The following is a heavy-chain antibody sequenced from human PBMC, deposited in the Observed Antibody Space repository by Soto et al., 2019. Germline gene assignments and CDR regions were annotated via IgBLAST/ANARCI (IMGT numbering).Heavy chain of an antibody. Sequence: QVQLVESGGGLVKPGGSLRLSCAASGFTFSDYYMSWIRQAPGKGLEWVSYISSSSGYTNYADSVKDRFTISRDNAKNSLYLQMNTLRNEDTAVYHCARTIAAAGGRRYFDLRGRGTLVTVSS. D-gene: IGHD6-13*01. CDR1: GFTFSDYY. J-gene: IGHJ2*01. CDR2: ISSSSGYT. CDR3: ARTIAAAGGRRYFDL. V-gene: IGHV3-11*05.